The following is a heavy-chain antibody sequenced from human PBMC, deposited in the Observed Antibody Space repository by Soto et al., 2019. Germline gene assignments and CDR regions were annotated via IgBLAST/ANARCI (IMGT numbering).Heavy chain of an antibody. Sequence: QVKLVQSGAEVKKPGASVKVSCKASGYTFTSYGISWVRQAPGQGLEWMGWISAYNGNTHYAQKLQGRVTMTTDTSTSTAYMELRSLRSDDTAVYYWARDGSYYSSGYYYLSAGYWGQGTLVTVSS. V-gene: IGHV1-18*01. CDR3: ARDGSYYSSGYYYLSAGY. J-gene: IGHJ4*02. D-gene: IGHD3-22*01. CDR1: GYTFTSYG. CDR2: ISAYNGNT.